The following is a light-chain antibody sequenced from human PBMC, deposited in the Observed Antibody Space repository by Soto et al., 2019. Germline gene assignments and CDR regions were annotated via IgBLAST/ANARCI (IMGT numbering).Light chain of an antibody. CDR1: SSDVGGYNY. CDR2: HVS. V-gene: IGLV2-14*01. J-gene: IGLJ1*01. CDR3: YSYTTSSTYV. Sequence: QSALTQPASVSGSPGQSITISCTGTSSDVGGYNYVSWYQQHPAKVPKLMIYHVSNRPSGVSDRFSGSNSGNTASLTISGLQAEDEGDYYCYSYTTSSTYVFGTGTKLTVL.